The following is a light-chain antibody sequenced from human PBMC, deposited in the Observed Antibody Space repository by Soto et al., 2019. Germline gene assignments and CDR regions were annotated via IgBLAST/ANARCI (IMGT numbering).Light chain of an antibody. CDR3: CSYAGSHTLL. Sequence: QSALTQPRSVSGSPGQSVTISCTGTSSDVGGYNYVSWYQQHPGKVPKLMIYDVTKRPSGVPDRFSGSKSGNTASLTISGLQAEDEADYYCCSYAGSHTLLFGGGTKLTVL. J-gene: IGLJ2*01. CDR1: SSDVGGYNY. CDR2: DVT. V-gene: IGLV2-11*01.